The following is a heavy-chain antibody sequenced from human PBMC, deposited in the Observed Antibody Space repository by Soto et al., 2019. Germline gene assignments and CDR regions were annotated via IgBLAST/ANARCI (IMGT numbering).Heavy chain of an antibody. D-gene: IGHD3-3*01. CDR2: IIPIFGTA. CDR1: GGTFSSYA. CDR3: ARVFDFWSGYGWFDP. J-gene: IGHJ5*02. Sequence: QVQLVQSGAEVKKPGSSVKVSCKASGGTFSSYAISWVRQAPGQGLEWMGGIIPIFGTANYAQKFQGRVTITADESTSPAYMELSSLRSEDTAVYYCARVFDFWSGYGWFDPWGQGTLVTVSS. V-gene: IGHV1-69*01.